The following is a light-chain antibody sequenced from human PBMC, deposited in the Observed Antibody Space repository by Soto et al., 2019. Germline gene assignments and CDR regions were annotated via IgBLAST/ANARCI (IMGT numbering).Light chain of an antibody. CDR2: EVS. CDR1: SFDAGGYNY. CDR3: SAYAGSPYLYV. Sequence: QSVLTQPPSASGSPGQSVTISCTGTSFDAGGYNYVSWYQQHPGKAPQVLMYEVSKRPSGVPDRFPGSKSGNTASLTVSGLQAEDEADYYCSAYAGSPYLYVFGSGTKVTVL. J-gene: IGLJ1*01. V-gene: IGLV2-8*01.